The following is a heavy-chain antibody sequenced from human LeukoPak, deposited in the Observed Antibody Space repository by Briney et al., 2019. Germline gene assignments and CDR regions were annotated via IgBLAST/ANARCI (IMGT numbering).Heavy chain of an antibody. CDR3: ASIEAGCGSGSYSAY. Sequence: ASVKVSCKASGYTFTGYYMHWVRQAPGQGLEWMGWIDPNSGGTNYAQKFQGRVTMTRDTSISTAYMELSRLRSDDTAVYYCASIEAGCGSGSYSAYWGQGTLVTVSS. J-gene: IGHJ4*02. V-gene: IGHV1-2*02. CDR1: GYTFTGYY. CDR2: IDPNSGGT. D-gene: IGHD3-10*01.